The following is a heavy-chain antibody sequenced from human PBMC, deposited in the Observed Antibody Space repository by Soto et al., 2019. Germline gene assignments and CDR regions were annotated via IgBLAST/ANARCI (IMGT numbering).Heavy chain of an antibody. J-gene: IGHJ6*02. CDR1: GFTFTSYS. D-gene: IGHD3-10*01. V-gene: IGHV3-48*02. Sequence: GGSLRLSCAASGFTFTSYSMNWVRQAPGQGLEWVSYITSKSTTIKYADSVKGRFTVSRDNAKNSLYLQMNSLRDEDTAVYYCASQLLLWFGEVPQTPMDVWGQGTTVTVSS. CDR3: ASQLLLWFGEVPQTPMDV. CDR2: ITSKSTTI.